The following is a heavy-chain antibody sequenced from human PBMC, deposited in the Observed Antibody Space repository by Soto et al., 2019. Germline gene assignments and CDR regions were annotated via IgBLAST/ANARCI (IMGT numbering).Heavy chain of an antibody. D-gene: IGHD3-22*01. V-gene: IGHV3-23*01. CDR3: AKGSYYYDSSGYPGDY. Sequence: PGGSLRLSCAASGFTFSSYAMSCLRQAPGKGLEGVSANSGSGGITYYADSVNGRSTISRDNSKNTLYLQMNSLRAEDTAVYYCAKGSYYYDSSGYPGDYGGQGTLVTVSS. CDR1: GFTFSSYA. CDR2: NSGSGGIT. J-gene: IGHJ4*02.